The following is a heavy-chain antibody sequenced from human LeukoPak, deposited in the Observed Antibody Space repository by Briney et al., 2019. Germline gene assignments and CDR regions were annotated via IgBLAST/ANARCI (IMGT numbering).Heavy chain of an antibody. CDR2: ISGSGGST. J-gene: IGHJ4*02. V-gene: IGHV3-23*01. D-gene: IGHD4-17*01. CDR3: ASLMTAVTIPDY. Sequence: PGGSLRLSCAASGFTFSSYAMSWARHAPGKGLEWVSAISGSGGSTYYADSVKGRFTISRDNAKNSLYLQMNSLRAEDTAVYYCASLMTAVTIPDYWGQGTLVTVSS. CDR1: GFTFSSYA.